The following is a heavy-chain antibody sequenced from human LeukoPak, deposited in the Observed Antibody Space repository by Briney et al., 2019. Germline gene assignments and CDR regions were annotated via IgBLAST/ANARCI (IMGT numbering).Heavy chain of an antibody. D-gene: IGHD2-2*01. Sequence: GGSLRLSCAVSGFALSSYWMHWVRQAPGKGLVWVSRINPDGSGTNYADSVKGRFTISSDNAKNTLYLQMNSLRPEDTGVYYCARVDVIVPAAMVDFWGQGTLVTVSS. J-gene: IGHJ4*02. CDR3: ARVDVIVPAAMVDF. CDR2: INPDGSGT. V-gene: IGHV3-74*01. CDR1: GFALSSYW.